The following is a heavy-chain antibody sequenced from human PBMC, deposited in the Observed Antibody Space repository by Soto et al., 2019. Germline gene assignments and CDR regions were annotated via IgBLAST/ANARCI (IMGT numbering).Heavy chain of an antibody. CDR1: GYSFTSYL. Sequence: PGESLKISCKGSGYSFTSYLIGWVRQMPGKGLEWMGIIYPGDSDTRYSPYFQGQVTISADKSISTAYLQWSSLKASDTAMYYCAAATMVRNAFDIRGEERIVKVSS. J-gene: IGHJ3*02. CDR3: AAATMVRNAFDI. V-gene: IGHV5-51*01. CDR2: IYPGDSDT. D-gene: IGHD3-10*01.